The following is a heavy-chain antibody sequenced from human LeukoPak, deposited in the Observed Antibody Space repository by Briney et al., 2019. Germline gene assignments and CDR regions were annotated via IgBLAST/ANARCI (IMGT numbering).Heavy chain of an antibody. CDR3: AREVAVAGTGYFDY. Sequence: ASVKVSCKASGYTFTSYGISWVRQAPGQGLEWMGWISAYNGNTNHAQKLQGRVTMTTDTSTSTAYMELRSLRSDDTAVYYCAREVAVAGTGYFDYWGQGTLVTVSS. CDR1: GYTFTSYG. J-gene: IGHJ4*02. CDR2: ISAYNGNT. D-gene: IGHD6-19*01. V-gene: IGHV1-18*01.